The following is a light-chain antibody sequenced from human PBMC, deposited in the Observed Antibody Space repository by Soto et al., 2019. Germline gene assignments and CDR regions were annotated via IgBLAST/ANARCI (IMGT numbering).Light chain of an antibody. CDR1: SSDVGDYNY. V-gene: IGLV2-14*01. Sequence: QSALTQPASVSGSPGQSITISCSGTSSDVGDYNYVSWYQQHPGEAPKLMIYEVSNRPSGVSNRFSGSKSGNTASLTISGLQVEDEADYYCSSYTSINTYVFGTGTKVTVL. J-gene: IGLJ1*01. CDR3: SSYTSINTYV. CDR2: EVS.